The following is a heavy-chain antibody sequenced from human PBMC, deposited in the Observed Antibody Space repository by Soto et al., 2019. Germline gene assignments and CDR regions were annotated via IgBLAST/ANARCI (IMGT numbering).Heavy chain of an antibody. D-gene: IGHD5-18*01. Sequence: ASVKVSYKASGYTFTSYGISWVRQAPGQGLEWMGWISAYNGNTNYAQKLQGRVTMTTDTSTSTAYMELRSLRSDDTAVYYCARDGSRQLWLLAYYYGMDVWGQGXTVTVYS. CDR1: GYTFTSYG. J-gene: IGHJ6*02. CDR3: ARDGSRQLWLLAYYYGMDV. CDR2: ISAYNGNT. V-gene: IGHV1-18*01.